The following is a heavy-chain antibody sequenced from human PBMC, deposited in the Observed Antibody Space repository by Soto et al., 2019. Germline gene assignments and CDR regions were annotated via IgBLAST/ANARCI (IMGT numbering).Heavy chain of an antibody. D-gene: IGHD6-13*01. CDR2: IIPIFGTA. CDR3: ARAIYGIAAKFDP. CDR1: GGTFSSYA. Sequence: ASVKVSCKASGGTFSSYAISWVRQAPGQGLEWMGGIIPIFGTANYAQKFQGRVTITADESTSTAYMELSSLRSEDTAVYYCARAIYGIAAKFDPWGQGTLVTVSS. V-gene: IGHV1-69*13. J-gene: IGHJ5*02.